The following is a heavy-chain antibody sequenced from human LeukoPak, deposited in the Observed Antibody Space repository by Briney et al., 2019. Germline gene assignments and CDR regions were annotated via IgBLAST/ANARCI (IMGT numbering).Heavy chain of an antibody. D-gene: IGHD3-22*01. Sequence: ASVNVSCKVSGYTLTELSMHWARQAPGKGLEWMGDFDPEDGETIYAQKFQGRVTMTEDTSTDTAYMELSRLTSDDTAVYYCASARYYYDSSGYYYSGLDAFDIWGQGTMVTVSS. CDR3: ASARYYYDSSGYYYSGLDAFDI. V-gene: IGHV1-24*01. CDR1: GYTLTELS. J-gene: IGHJ3*02. CDR2: FDPEDGET.